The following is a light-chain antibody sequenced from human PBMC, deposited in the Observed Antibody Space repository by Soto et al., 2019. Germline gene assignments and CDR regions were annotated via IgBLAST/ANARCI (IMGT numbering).Light chain of an antibody. Sequence: EIVMTQSPATLSVSPGERVTPSCRASQSVSSNLAWYQQKPGQAPRLLIYGASTRATGIPARFSGSGSGTEFTLTISSLQSEDFAVYYCQQYNNWPETFGQGTKVDIK. V-gene: IGKV3-15*01. CDR3: QQYNNWPET. CDR2: GAS. J-gene: IGKJ1*01. CDR1: QSVSSN.